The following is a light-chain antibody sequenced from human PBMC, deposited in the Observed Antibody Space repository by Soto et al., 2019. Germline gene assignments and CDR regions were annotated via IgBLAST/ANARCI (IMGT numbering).Light chain of an antibody. J-gene: IGKJ1*01. V-gene: IGKV3-20*01. CDR2: AAS. Sequence: DIMLTQSPGTLSLSPGERATLSCRASQPVDYNYVAWYQQKPGQIPRLLIYAASYRATGIPDRFSGSGSGTEFTLSISRLDSAYFAVYYCQHCAASPWAFGPGTQLEI. CDR3: QHCAASPWA. CDR1: QPVDYNY.